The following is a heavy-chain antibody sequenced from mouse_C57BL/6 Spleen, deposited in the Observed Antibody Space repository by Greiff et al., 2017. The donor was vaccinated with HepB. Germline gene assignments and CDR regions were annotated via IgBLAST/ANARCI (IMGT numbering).Heavy chain of an antibody. Sequence: EVKLVESGGGLVQPGGSMKLSCAASGFTFSDAWMDWVRQSPEKGLEWVAEIRNKDNNHANYYDESVKGRFTISRDDSKCSVYLQMNSLRAEDTGIYYCTLEGRHWGYFDYWGQGTTLTVSS. CDR3: TLEGRHWGYFDY. CDR1: GFTFSDAW. CDR2: IRNKDNNHAN. V-gene: IGHV6-6*01. J-gene: IGHJ2*01. D-gene: IGHD4-1*01.